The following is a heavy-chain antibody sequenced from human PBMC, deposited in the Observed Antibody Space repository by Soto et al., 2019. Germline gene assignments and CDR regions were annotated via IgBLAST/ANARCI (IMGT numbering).Heavy chain of an antibody. V-gene: IGHV1-18*04. J-gene: IGHJ4*02. Sequence: GSVKVSCKASGYPFTSYGISLVRQAPGQGLEWMGWISAYNGNTNYAQKLQGRVAMTTDTSTSTAYMELRSLRSDDTAVYYCARDRKIYYDTSGYSFDYWGQGTLVTVSS. CDR2: ISAYNGNT. D-gene: IGHD3-22*01. CDR3: ARDRKIYYDTSGYSFDY. CDR1: GYPFTSYG.